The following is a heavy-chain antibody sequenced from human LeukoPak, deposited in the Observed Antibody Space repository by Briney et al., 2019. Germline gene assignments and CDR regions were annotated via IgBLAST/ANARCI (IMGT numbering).Heavy chain of an antibody. CDR1: GGSISSYY. J-gene: IGHJ4*02. CDR2: IYYSGST. Sequence: SETLSLTCTVSGGSISSYYWSWIRQPPGKGLEWIGYIYYSGSTNYNPSLKSRVTISVDTSKNQFSLKLSSVTAADTAVYYCASHLGFGELSSPIDYWGQGTLVTVSS. V-gene: IGHV4-59*08. CDR3: ASHLGFGELSSPIDY. D-gene: IGHD3-10*01.